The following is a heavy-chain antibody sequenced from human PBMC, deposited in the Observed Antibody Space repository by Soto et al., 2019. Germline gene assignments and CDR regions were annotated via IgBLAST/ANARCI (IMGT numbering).Heavy chain of an antibody. D-gene: IGHD1-20*01. V-gene: IGHV1-46*01. CDR1: GYTFTSYY. CDR3: ARDLLTGTTDYYYYYGMDV. CDR2: INPSVVST. J-gene: IGHJ6*02. Sequence: GASVKVSCKASGYTFTSYYMHWVRQAPGQGLEWMGIINPSVVSTSYAQKFQGRVTMTRDTSTSTVYMELSSLRSEDTAVYYCARDLLTGTTDYYYYYGMDVWGQGTTVTVSS.